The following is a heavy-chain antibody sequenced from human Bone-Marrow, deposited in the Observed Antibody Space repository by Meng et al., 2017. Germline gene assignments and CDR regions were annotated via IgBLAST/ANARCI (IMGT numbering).Heavy chain of an antibody. Sequence: VKSGVEVVKYGVCLKVFCKASGYNYNSYDTHWLRQESGQRLEWMGWRNDGNSETKYYKHLQGRVDITRDTSASTAYMELRSLGSEETAVYYCGRVYCSSTSCPYYVDYWGQGTLVTVSS. CDR3: GRVYCSSTSCPYYVDY. D-gene: IGHD2-2*01. CDR2: RNDGNSET. J-gene: IGHJ4*02. V-gene: IGHV1-3*01. CDR1: GYNYNSYD.